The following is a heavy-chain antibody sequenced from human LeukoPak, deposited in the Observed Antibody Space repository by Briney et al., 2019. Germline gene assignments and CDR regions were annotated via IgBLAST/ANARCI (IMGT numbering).Heavy chain of an antibody. Sequence: PGGSLRLSCAASGFTFDDYAMHWVRQAPGKGLEWVSGISWNSGSIGYADSVKGRVTISRDNAKNSLYLQMNSLRAEETALYCCAKDIRPYYDFWSGPRHYGMDVWGQGTTVTVSS. CDR2: ISWNSGSI. D-gene: IGHD3-3*01. CDR3: AKDIRPYYDFWSGPRHYGMDV. CDR1: GFTFDDYA. V-gene: IGHV3-9*01. J-gene: IGHJ6*02.